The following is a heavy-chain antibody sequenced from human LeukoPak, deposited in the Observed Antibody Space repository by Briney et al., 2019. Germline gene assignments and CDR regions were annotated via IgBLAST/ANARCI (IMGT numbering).Heavy chain of an antibody. Sequence: GGSLRLSCAASTFAGSAYHVTWVRQTPGRGLEWVSVFLNDGRAFYADSVRGRFTISTDNSRNTVDLQMNSLGAEDTAVYYCAKGRNYFPIDYWGQGTLVTVSS. D-gene: IGHD2/OR15-2a*01. CDR3: AKGRNYFPIDY. V-gene: IGHV3-53*01. CDR2: FLNDGRA. J-gene: IGHJ4*02. CDR1: TFAGSAYH.